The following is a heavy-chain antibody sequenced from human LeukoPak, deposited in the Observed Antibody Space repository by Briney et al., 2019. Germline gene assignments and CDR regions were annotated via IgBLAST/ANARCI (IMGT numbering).Heavy chain of an antibody. J-gene: IGHJ4*02. CDR3: AKDLQVPPYDIVTGYWRIDC. V-gene: IGHV3-23*01. Sequence: GGSLRLSYAASGFTFSSYAMSWVRQAPGKGLEWVSAISGSGGSTYYADSVKGRFTISRDNSKNTLYLQMNSLRAEDTAVYYCAKDLQVPPYDIVTGYWRIDCWGQGTLVTVSS. D-gene: IGHD3-9*01. CDR2: ISGSGGST. CDR1: GFTFSSYA.